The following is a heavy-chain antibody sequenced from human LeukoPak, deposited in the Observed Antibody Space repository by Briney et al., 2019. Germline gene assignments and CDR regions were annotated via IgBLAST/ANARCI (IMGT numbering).Heavy chain of an antibody. Sequence: ASVTVSFTASGYTFTVYYMHWVRQAPGQGLEWMGWINPNSGGTNYAQKFQGRVTMTRDTSISTAYMELSRLRSDDTAVYYCARVLKGALGFDYWGQGTLVTVSS. J-gene: IGHJ4*02. CDR2: INPNSGGT. D-gene: IGHD1-26*01. CDR1: GYTFTVYY. V-gene: IGHV1-2*02. CDR3: ARVLKGALGFDY.